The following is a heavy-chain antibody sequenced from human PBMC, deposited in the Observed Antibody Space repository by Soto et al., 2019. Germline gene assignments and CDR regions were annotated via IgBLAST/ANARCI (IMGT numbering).Heavy chain of an antibody. CDR3: ARVIGGKGVYYYDSSGYYGYFDY. D-gene: IGHD3-22*01. Sequence: SLRLSCAASGFTFSSYWMGWVRQAPGKGLEWVANIKQDGSEKYYVDSVKGRFTISRDNAKNSLYLQMNSLRAEDTAVYYCARVIGGKGVYYYDSSGYYGYFDYWGQGTLVTVSS. J-gene: IGHJ4*02. CDR2: IKQDGSEK. V-gene: IGHV3-7*03. CDR1: GFTFSSYW.